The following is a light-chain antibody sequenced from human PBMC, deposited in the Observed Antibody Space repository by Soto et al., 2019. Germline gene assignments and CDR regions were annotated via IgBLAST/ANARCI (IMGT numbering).Light chain of an antibody. CDR2: SAS. CDR3: QQYSASPRT. V-gene: IGKV3-20*01. J-gene: IGKJ3*01. CDR1: RTVDGNY. Sequence: RSWLPGARATLSCRASRTVDGNYLAWYHQKPGQAPRLLIHSASTRAPGIPDRFSASGAGTDFTLTISRLEPEDSAVYYCQQYSASPRTFGPGTKVDTK.